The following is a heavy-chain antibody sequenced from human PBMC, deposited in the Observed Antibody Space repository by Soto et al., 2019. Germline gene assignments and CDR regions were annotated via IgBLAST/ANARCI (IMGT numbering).Heavy chain of an antibody. CDR2: ISGSGGST. CDR3: AKSKTCSSGWYDAFDI. V-gene: IGHV3-23*01. Sequence: EVQLLESGGGLVQPGGSLRLSCAASGFTFSSYAMSWVRQAPGKGLEWVSAISGSGGSTYYADSVKGRFTISRDNSKNALYLQMNSLRDEDTAVYYCAKSKTCSSGWYDAFDIWGQGTMVTVSS. J-gene: IGHJ3*02. D-gene: IGHD6-13*01. CDR1: GFTFSSYA.